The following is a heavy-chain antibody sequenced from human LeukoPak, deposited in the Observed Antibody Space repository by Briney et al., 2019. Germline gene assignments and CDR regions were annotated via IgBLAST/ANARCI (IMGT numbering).Heavy chain of an antibody. D-gene: IGHD2-2*01. J-gene: IGHJ3*02. CDR3: ARTDCSSTSCYAFDI. CDR1: GGSISSGGYS. Sequence: SQTLSLTCAVSGGSISSGGYSWSWIRQPPGKGLEWIGYIYYSGSTYYNPSLKSRVTISVDTSKNQFSLKLSSVTAADTAVYYCARTDCSSTSCYAFDIWGQGTMVTVSS. V-gene: IGHV4-30-2*03. CDR2: IYYSGST.